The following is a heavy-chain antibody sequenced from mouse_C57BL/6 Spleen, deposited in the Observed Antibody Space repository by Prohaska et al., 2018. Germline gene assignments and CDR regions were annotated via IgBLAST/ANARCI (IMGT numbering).Heavy chain of an antibody. CDR1: GFSFNTYA. CDR3: VRQGGSSGYWFAY. V-gene: IGHV10-1*01. Sequence: EVQLVESGGGLVQPKGSLKLSCAASGFSFNTYAMNWVRQAPGKGLEWVARIRMKSNNYATYYADSVKDRFTISRDDSESMLYLQMNNLKTEDTAMYYCVRQGGSSGYWFAYWGQGTLVTVSA. CDR2: IRMKSNNYAT. D-gene: IGHD3-2*02. J-gene: IGHJ3*01.